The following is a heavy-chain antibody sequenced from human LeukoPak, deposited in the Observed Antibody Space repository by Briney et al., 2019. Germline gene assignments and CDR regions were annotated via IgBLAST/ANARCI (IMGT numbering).Heavy chain of an antibody. CDR1: GGTFSSYT. D-gene: IGHD4-11*01. CDR2: IIPILGIA. Sequence: GASVKVSCKASGGTFSSYTISLVRQAPGQGLEWMGRIIPILGIANYAQKFQGRVTITADKSTSTAYMELSSLRSEDTAVYYCARGELTTPTYFDYWGQGTLVTVSS. J-gene: IGHJ4*02. V-gene: IGHV1-69*02. CDR3: ARGELTTPTYFDY.